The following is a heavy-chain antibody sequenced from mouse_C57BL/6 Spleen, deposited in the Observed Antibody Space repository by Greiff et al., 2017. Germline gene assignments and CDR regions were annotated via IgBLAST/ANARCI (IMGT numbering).Heavy chain of an antibody. Sequence: QVQLQQSGPELVKPGASVKISCKASGYAFSSSWMNWVKQRPGTGLEWIGRIYPGDGDTNYNGKFKGKATLTADKSSSTAYMQLSSLTSEDSAVYFCARSQQTGFAYWGQGTLVTVSA. CDR1: GYAFSSSW. V-gene: IGHV1-82*01. J-gene: IGHJ3*01. CDR2: IYPGDGDT. D-gene: IGHD3-1*01. CDR3: ARSQQTGFAY.